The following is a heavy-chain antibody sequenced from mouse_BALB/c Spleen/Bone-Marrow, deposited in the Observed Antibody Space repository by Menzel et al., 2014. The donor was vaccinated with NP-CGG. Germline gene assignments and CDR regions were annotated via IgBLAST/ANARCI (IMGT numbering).Heavy chain of an antibody. CDR2: ISSGGSYT. V-gene: IGHV5-9-3*01. CDR3: ARHGITRLLDY. Sequence: EVQLQESGGGLVKPGGSLKLSCAASGFTFSSYAMSWVRQTPEKRLEWVATISSGGSYTYYPGSVKGRFTISRDNAKNTLCLQMSSLGSEDTAMYYCARHGITRLLDYWGQGTTLTVSS. D-gene: IGHD2-4*01. J-gene: IGHJ2*01. CDR1: GFTFSSYA.